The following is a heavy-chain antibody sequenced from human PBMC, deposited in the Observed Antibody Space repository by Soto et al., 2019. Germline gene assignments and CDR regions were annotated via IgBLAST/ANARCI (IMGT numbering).Heavy chain of an antibody. V-gene: IGHV4-4*02. Sequence: PSETMSLTCAVSGGSISSSNWWSWVRQPPGKGLEWIGEIYHSGSTNYNPSLKSRVTISVDKSKNQFSLKLSSVTAADTAVYYCAGEWLHPYGSGRSFDPWGQGTLVTVSS. J-gene: IGHJ5*02. CDR3: AGEWLHPYGSGRSFDP. CDR1: GGSISSSNW. D-gene: IGHD3-10*01. CDR2: IYHSGST.